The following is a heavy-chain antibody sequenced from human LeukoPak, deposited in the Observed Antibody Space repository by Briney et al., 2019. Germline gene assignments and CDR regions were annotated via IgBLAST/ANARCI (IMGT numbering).Heavy chain of an antibody. CDR2: INTNTGNP. D-gene: IGHD1/OR15-1a*01. J-gene: IGHJ6*02. Sequence: GASVKVSCKASGYIFTSYAMNWVRQAPGQGLEWMGWINTNTGNPTYAQGFTGRFVFSLDTSVSTAYLQISSLKAEDTAVYYCARGPRITGTGYYYYGMDVWGQGTTVTVSS. CDR1: GYIFTSYA. V-gene: IGHV7-4-1*02. CDR3: ARGPRITGTGYYYYGMDV.